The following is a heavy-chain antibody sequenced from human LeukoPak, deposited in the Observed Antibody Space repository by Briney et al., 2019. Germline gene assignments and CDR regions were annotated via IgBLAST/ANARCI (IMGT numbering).Heavy chain of an antibody. D-gene: IGHD2-2*01. J-gene: IGHJ4*02. CDR3: ARGKCSSTSCYLWRDYFDY. CDR2: IWYDGSNK. V-gene: IGHV3-33*01. CDR1: GFTFSSYG. Sequence: GGSLRLSCAASGFTFSSYGMHWLRQAPGKGLEWVAVIWYDGSNKYYADSVKGRFTISRDNSKNTLYLQMNSLRAEDTAVYYCARGKCSSTSCYLWRDYFDYWGQGTLVTVSS.